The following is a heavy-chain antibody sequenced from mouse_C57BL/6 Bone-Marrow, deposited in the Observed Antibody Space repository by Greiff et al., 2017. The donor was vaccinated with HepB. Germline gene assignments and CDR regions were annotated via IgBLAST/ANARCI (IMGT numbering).Heavy chain of an antibody. J-gene: IGHJ2*01. V-gene: IGHV1-69*01. CDR1: GYTFTSYW. D-gene: IGHD1-1*01. CDR3: AILDY. Sequence: VQLQQPGAELVMPGASVKLSCKASGYTFTSYWMHWVKQRPGQSLEWIGEIDPSDSYTNYNQKFKGKSTLTVDKSSSTAYMQLSSLTSEDSAVYYCAILDYWGQGTTLTVSS. CDR2: IDPSDSYT.